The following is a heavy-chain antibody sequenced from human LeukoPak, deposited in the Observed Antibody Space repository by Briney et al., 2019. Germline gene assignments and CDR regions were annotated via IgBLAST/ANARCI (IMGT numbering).Heavy chain of an antibody. CDR3: ARAGSSTDDY. J-gene: IGHJ4*02. D-gene: IGHD2-2*01. V-gene: IGHV1-18*01. CDR2: ISENNDNQ. Sequence: ASVKVSCKTSGYTFHNFDIIWVRQAPAQALEGVGKISENNDNQKHGQKPQRRLPVTTDSSTSTAHVELRTLICEDSRVFFCARAGSSTDDYWGQGTLVTVSS. CDR1: GYTFHNFD.